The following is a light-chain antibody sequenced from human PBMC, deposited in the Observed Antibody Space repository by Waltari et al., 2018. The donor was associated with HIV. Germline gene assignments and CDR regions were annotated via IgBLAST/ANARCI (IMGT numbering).Light chain of an antibody. J-gene: IGLJ1*01. V-gene: IGLV2-14*01. CDR2: EVD. CDR3: GSYTSSSTYV. Sequence: SALTQPASVSGSPGQSITISCSGTSSDVGSYKYVSWYQHHPGQAPTLMISEVDNRLHGVSTRFSGSKFGNRASLTISGLRAEDEADYYCGSYTSSSTYVFGTGTELTVL. CDR1: SSDVGSYKY.